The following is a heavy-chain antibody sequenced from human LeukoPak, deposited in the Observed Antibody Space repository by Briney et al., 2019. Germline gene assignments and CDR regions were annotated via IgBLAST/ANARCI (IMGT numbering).Heavy chain of an antibody. J-gene: IGHJ3*02. CDR1: GYSFTSYW. CDR2: IYPGDSDT. D-gene: IGHD3-10*01. V-gene: IGHV5-51*01. Sequence: GESLKIPCKGSGYSFTSYWIGWVRQMPGKGLEWMGIIYPGDSDTRYSPSFQGQVTISADKSISTAYLQWSSLKASDTAMYYCARRYYGSGSYLHAFDIWGQGTMVTVSS. CDR3: ARRYYGSGSYLHAFDI.